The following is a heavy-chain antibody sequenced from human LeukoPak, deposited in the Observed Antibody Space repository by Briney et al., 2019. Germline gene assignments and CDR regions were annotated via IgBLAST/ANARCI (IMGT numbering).Heavy chain of an antibody. CDR2: IRYDGNNK. D-gene: IGHD1-26*01. CDR3: AKNDGNYCDP. V-gene: IGHV3-30*02. J-gene: IGHJ5*02. CDR1: GFTFSSYS. Sequence: GGSLRLSCAASGFTFSSYSMNWVRQAPGQGLEWVAFIRYDGNNKHYADSVKGRFTISRDNSKNTLILQMNSLRPEDTAIYYCAKNDGNYCDPWGQGTLVTVSS.